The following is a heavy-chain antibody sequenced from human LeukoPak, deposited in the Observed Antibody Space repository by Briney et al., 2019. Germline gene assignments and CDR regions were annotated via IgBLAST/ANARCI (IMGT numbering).Heavy chain of an antibody. D-gene: IGHD3-10*01. CDR2: IYYSGST. CDR3: ARHNYGSGSYLPYYYYMDV. J-gene: IGHJ6*03. V-gene: IGHV4-39*01. CDR1: GGSISGSSYY. Sequence: SETLSLTCTVSGGSISGSSYYWGWIRQPPGKGLEWIGSIYYSGSTYYNPSLKSRVTISVDTSKNQFSLKLSSVTAADTAVYYCARHNYGSGSYLPYYYYMDVWGKGTTVTISS.